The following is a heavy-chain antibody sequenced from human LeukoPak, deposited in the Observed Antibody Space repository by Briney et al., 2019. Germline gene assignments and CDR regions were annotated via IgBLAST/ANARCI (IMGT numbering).Heavy chain of an antibody. J-gene: IGHJ4*02. CDR2: ISSGGTTV. Sequence: GSLRLSCVASGFTFSSYEMNWVRQAPGGGLEWLAHISSGGTTVFYADSVSGRFTISRDNARKSLYLDMTSLRPDDTAIYYCTRALGLDWGQGTLVTVSS. CDR1: GFTFSSYE. D-gene: IGHD7-27*01. V-gene: IGHV3-48*03. CDR3: TRALGLD.